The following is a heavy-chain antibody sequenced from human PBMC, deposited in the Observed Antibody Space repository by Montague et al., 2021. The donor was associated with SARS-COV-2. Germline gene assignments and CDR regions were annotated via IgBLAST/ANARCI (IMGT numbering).Heavy chain of an antibody. V-gene: IGHV4-34*01. CDR1: GGSFSGYY. D-gene: IGHD3-10*01. CDR2: INHSGST. Sequence: SETLSLTCAVYGGSFSGYYWSWIRQPPGKGLEWIGEINHSGSTNXNPSLKSRVTISVDKSKNQFSLKLSSVTAADTAVYYCASRGAGWFGSNPERFDYWGQGTLVTVSS. J-gene: IGHJ4*02. CDR3: ASRGAGWFGSNPERFDY.